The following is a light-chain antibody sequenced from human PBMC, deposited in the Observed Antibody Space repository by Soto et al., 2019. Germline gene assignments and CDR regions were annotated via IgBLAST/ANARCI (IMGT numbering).Light chain of an antibody. Sequence: QSVLTQPPSASGTPGQRVTISCSGSSSNIGSNTVNWYQQLPGTAPKLLIYSNSQRPSGVPDRFSGSKSGTSASLAISGLQSEDEADYYCAAWDDSLKEPAFGGGTQLTVL. CDR2: SNS. J-gene: IGLJ7*01. V-gene: IGLV1-44*01. CDR1: SSNIGSNT. CDR3: AAWDDSLKEPA.